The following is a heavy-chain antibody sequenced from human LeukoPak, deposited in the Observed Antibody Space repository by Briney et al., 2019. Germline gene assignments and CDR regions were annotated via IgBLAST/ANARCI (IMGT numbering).Heavy chain of an antibody. D-gene: IGHD6-13*01. CDR3: AKVSSSWLGWFDP. Sequence: GRSLRLSCAASGFTFDDYAMHWVRQAPGKGLEWVSGISWNSGSIGYADSVKGRFTISRDNAKNSLYPQMNSLRAEDTALYYCAKVSSSWLGWFDPWGQGTLVTVSS. V-gene: IGHV3-9*01. CDR2: ISWNSGSI. CDR1: GFTFDDYA. J-gene: IGHJ5*02.